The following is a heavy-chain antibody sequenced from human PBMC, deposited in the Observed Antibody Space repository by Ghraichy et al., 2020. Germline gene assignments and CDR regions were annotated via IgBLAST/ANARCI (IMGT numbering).Heavy chain of an antibody. CDR3: ARGGVFGVVPYYYMDV. CDR1: GGSFSDYY. V-gene: IGHV4-34*01. Sequence: SETLSLTCAVYGGSFSDYYWNWVRQPPGKGLEWIGEINHSGSTNYNPSLKSRVTISVDTSKNQFSLKLSSVTAADTAVYYCARGGVFGVVPYYYMDVWGKGTTVTVSS. CDR2: INHSGST. J-gene: IGHJ6*03. D-gene: IGHD3-3*01.